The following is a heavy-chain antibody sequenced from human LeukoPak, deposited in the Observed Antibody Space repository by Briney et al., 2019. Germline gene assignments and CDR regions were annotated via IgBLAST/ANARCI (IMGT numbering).Heavy chain of an antibody. CDR1: GFTFDDYG. D-gene: IGHD6-19*01. Sequence: GGSLRLSCAASGFTFDDYGMSWVRQAPGKGLEWVSGINWNGGSTVYADSVKGRFTISRDNAKNSLYLQMNSLRAEDTALYYCARDAYSSGWYSPDYWGQGTLVTVSS. CDR2: INWNGGST. CDR3: ARDAYSSGWYSPDY. J-gene: IGHJ4*02. V-gene: IGHV3-20*04.